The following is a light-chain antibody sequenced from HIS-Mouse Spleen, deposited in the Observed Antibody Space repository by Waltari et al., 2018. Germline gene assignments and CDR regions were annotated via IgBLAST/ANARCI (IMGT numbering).Light chain of an antibody. J-gene: IGLJ3*02. Sequence: QSVLTQPPSSSGTPGQRVTISCSGRSSNIGSNYVYSYQHLPGTAPKLLINRNNQRPSGVPDRFSGSKSGTSASLAISGLRSEDEADYYCAAWDDSLSGHWVFGGGTKLTVL. CDR1: SSNIGSNY. CDR3: AAWDDSLSGHWV. CDR2: RNN. V-gene: IGLV1-47*01.